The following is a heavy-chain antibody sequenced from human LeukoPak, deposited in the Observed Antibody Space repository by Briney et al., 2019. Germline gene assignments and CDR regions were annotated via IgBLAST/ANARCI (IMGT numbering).Heavy chain of an antibody. CDR3: ARLYSSSWDKHSRFDP. J-gene: IGHJ5*02. V-gene: IGHV4-4*09. D-gene: IGHD6-13*01. CDR1: GGSISSYY. CDR2: IYTSGST. Sequence: PSETLSLTCTVSGGSISSYYWSWIRQPPGKGLEWIGYIYTSGSTNYNPSLKSRVTISVDTSKNQFSLKLRSVTAADTAVYYCARLYSSSWDKHSRFDPWGQGTLVTVSS.